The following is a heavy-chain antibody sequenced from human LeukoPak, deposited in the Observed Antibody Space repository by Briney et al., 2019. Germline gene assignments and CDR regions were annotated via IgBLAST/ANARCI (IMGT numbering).Heavy chain of an antibody. CDR1: GFTFSSYA. J-gene: IGHJ4*02. CDR3: ARDRLTYCGGDCGLDY. Sequence: GGPLRLSCAASGFTFSSYAMHWVRQAPGKGLEWVAVILYDGRNKYYADSVKGRFTISRDNSKNTLYLQMNSLRAEDTAVYYCARDRLTYCGGDCGLDYWGQGTLVTVSS. D-gene: IGHD2-21*02. CDR2: ILYDGRNK. V-gene: IGHV3-30*04.